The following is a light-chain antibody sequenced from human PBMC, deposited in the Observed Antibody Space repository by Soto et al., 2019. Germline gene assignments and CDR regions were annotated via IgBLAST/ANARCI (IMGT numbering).Light chain of an antibody. J-gene: IGKJ5*01. CDR3: QQYYDWPIT. CDR2: GAS. V-gene: IGKV3-15*01. CDR1: QSVSNY. Sequence: EIVLTHSPVTLSLSPGERATLSCRASQSVSNYLAWYQQRPGQAPRLLIYGASTRATGIPARFSGSASGTEFTLTISSLQSEDFAVYYCQQYYDWPITFGQGTRLEIK.